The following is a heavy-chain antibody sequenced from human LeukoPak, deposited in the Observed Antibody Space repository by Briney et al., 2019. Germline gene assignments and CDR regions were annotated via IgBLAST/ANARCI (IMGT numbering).Heavy chain of an antibody. J-gene: IGHJ3*02. Sequence: PGGSLRLSCAASAFTFNTYWMHWVRQVPGRGLEWVSRINGDESSTNYADSVKGRFTISRDNSKNTLYLQMNSLRAEDTAVYYCAREQHDSSANDAFDIWGQGTMVTVSS. CDR1: AFTFNTYW. V-gene: IGHV3-74*01. CDR3: AREQHDSSANDAFDI. D-gene: IGHD3-22*01. CDR2: INGDESST.